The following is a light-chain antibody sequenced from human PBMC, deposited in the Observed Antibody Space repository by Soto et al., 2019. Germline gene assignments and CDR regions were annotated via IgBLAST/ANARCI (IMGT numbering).Light chain of an antibody. CDR3: ASHAGTSVV. CDR2: DVT. Sequence: QSALTQPPSASGSPGQSVTISCTGTSSDIGGYDYVSWYQQHPGGAPQLIIYDVTNRPSGVPDRFSGSKSGNTASLTVSGLEAEDEADYYCASHAGTSVVFGGGTKLTVL. CDR1: SSDIGGYDY. V-gene: IGLV2-8*01. J-gene: IGLJ2*01.